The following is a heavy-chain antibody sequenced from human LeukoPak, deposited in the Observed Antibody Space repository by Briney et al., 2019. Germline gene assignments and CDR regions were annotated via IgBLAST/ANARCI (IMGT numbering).Heavy chain of an antibody. Sequence: PGGSLRLSCAASGFTFSGSAMHWVRQASGKGLEWVGRIRSKANSYATAYAASVKGRFTISRDDSKNTAYLQMNSLKTKDTAVYYCTIRVTIFGVVVDYWGQGTLVTVSS. J-gene: IGHJ4*02. CDR3: TIRVTIFGVVVDY. CDR1: GFTFSGSA. V-gene: IGHV3-73*01. CDR2: IRSKANSYAT. D-gene: IGHD3-3*01.